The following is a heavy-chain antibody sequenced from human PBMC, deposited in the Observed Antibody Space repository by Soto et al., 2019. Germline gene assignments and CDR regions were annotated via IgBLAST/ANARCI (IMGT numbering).Heavy chain of an antibody. J-gene: IGHJ6*02. CDR3: ARVLRFLEWLPEGDYGMDV. D-gene: IGHD3-3*01. CDR2: TYYRSKWYN. CDR1: GDSVSSNSAA. V-gene: IGHV6-1*01. Sequence: SQTLSLTCAISGDSVSSNSAAWNWIRQSPSRGLEWLGRTYYRSKWYNDYAVAVKSRITINPDTSKNQFSLQLNSVTLEDTAVYYCARVLRFLEWLPEGDYGMDVWGQGTTVTVSS.